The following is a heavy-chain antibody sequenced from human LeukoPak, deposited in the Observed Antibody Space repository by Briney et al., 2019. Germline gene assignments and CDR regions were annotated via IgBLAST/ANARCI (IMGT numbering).Heavy chain of an antibody. D-gene: IGHD5-12*01. CDR1: GGSIRSYW. V-gene: IGHV4-59*08. CDR3: ARQTWLLDY. CDR2: IYYSGDT. J-gene: IGHJ4*02. Sequence: PSETLSLTCTVSGGSIRSYWWSWIRQPPGKGLEWIGHIYYSGDTIYNPSLESRLAISLDPSKNQFSLSLNSVTAADTAVYYCARQTWLLDYWGQGILVTVSS.